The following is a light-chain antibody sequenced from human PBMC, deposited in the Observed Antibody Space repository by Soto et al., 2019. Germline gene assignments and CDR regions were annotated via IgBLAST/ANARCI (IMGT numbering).Light chain of an antibody. V-gene: IGKV3-11*01. CDR3: QQRRKWPTT. CDR1: QSVAGH. Sequence: EIVLTQSPGTLSLSPGDGATLSCRASQSVAGHLAWYQQKPGQAPRLLIHGASIRATGIPVRFSGSGSGTDFTLTISSLEPEDFAVYYCQQRRKWPTTFGQGTRLEIK. CDR2: GAS. J-gene: IGKJ5*01.